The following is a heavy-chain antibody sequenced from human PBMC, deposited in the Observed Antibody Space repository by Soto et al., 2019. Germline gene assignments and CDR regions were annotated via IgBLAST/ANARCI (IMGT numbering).Heavy chain of an antibody. CDR3: TKSRRGILMVYGFGGMDV. CDR1: GFTVNSHA. J-gene: IGHJ6*02. D-gene: IGHD2-8*01. Sequence: EVQLLESGGGVVQRGGSLRRSCAASGFTVNSHAMSWVRQAPGKGLEWVASISGSGDGTYYGDSVKGRFTISRDSSSSTLYLQMNNLRGEDTAVYFCTKSRRGILMVYGFGGMDVWGQGTTVTASS. CDR2: ISGSGDGT. V-gene: IGHV3-23*01.